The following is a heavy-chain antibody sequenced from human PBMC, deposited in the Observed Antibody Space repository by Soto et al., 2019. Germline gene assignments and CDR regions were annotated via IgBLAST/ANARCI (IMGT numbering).Heavy chain of an antibody. J-gene: IGHJ3*02. CDR2: IWYDGSNK. D-gene: IGHD1-1*01. Sequence: GGSLRLSCAASGFTFSSYGMHWVRQAPGKGLEWVAVIWYDGSNKYYADSVKGRFTISRDNSKNTLYLQMNSLRAEDTAVYYCAREASEPDAFDIWGQGTMVTV. V-gene: IGHV3-33*01. CDR3: AREASEPDAFDI. CDR1: GFTFSSYG.